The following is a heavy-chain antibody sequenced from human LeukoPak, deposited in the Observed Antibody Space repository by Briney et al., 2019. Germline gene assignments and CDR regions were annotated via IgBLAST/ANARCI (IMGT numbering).Heavy chain of an antibody. CDR3: AAGGIYSLLDY. CDR1: GDTLSELT. D-gene: IGHD3-10*01. CDR2: FDPGAGEI. J-gene: IGHJ4*02. V-gene: IGHV1-24*01. Sequence: ASVKVSCKVSGDTLSELTMHWVRQAPGKGLEWMGGFDPGAGEILYAQQFQGRVTMTEVTSTDTAYMELTSLRSEDSGVYFCAAGGIYSLLDYWGQGTLVTVSS.